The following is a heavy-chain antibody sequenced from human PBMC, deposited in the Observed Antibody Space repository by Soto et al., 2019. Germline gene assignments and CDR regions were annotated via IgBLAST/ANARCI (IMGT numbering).Heavy chain of an antibody. D-gene: IGHD3-16*01. CDR3: ARDPPCLFPSMDV. V-gene: IGHV3-33*01. CDR1: GFTFSSYG. Sequence: QVQLVESGGGVVQPGRSLRLSCAASGFTFSSYGMHWVRQAPGKGLEWVAVIWYDGSNTYYADSVQGRFSISRDNSKETLYLQVNGLRAEDTAVYYCARDPPCLFPSMDVWGQGTTVNVS. CDR2: IWYDGSNT. J-gene: IGHJ6*01.